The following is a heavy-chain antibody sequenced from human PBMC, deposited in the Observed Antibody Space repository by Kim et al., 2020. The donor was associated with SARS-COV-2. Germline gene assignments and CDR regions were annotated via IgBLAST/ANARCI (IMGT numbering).Heavy chain of an antibody. J-gene: IGHJ4*02. D-gene: IGHD3-22*01. CDR2: INTNTANT. CDR1: GYTFSSYA. Sequence: ASVKVSCKASGYTFSSYAMNWVRQATGQGLEWMGWINTNTANTTYAQNFTGRVTMTWNTSISTAYLQLSSLKAEDTAVYYCARDHGLADGGYSYFDYWGQ. CDR3: ARDHGLADGGYSYFDY. V-gene: IGHV1-8*01.